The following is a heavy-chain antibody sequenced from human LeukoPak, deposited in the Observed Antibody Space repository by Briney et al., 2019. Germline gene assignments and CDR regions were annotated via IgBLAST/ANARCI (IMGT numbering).Heavy chain of an antibody. D-gene: IGHD3-22*01. J-gene: IGHJ4*02. Sequence: ASVKVSCKASGYTFTGYYMHWVRQAPGQGLEWMGWINPNSGGTNYAQKFQGRVTMTRDTSISTAYMERSRLRSDDTAVYYCARVYYDSSGYYDYWGQGNLVTVSS. CDR1: GYTFTGYY. V-gene: IGHV1-2*02. CDR3: ARVYYDSSGYYDY. CDR2: INPNSGGT.